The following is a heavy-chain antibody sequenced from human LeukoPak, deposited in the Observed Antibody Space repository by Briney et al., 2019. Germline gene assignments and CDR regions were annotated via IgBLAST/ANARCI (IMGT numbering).Heavy chain of an antibody. Sequence: ASVKVSCKVSGYNLTELCMHWVRRAPGKGLEWMGGFDPGDGAMVYAQRFQGRVTMTEDTSTDTVYMELSSLKSEDTAVYYCAAGGFYDLLPYWGQGTLVTVSS. D-gene: IGHD3-9*01. J-gene: IGHJ4*02. CDR2: FDPGDGAM. CDR3: AAGGFYDLLPY. V-gene: IGHV1-24*01. CDR1: GYNLTELC.